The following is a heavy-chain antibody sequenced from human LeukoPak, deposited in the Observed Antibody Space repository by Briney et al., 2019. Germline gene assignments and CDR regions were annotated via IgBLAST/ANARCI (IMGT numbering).Heavy chain of an antibody. J-gene: IGHJ1*01. CDR1: GGSFSGYY. CDR2: INHSGST. CDR3: ARSPYDYVWGSYRRTNFQH. Sequence: PSETLSLTCAVYGGSFSGYYWSWIRQPPGKGLEWIGEINHSGSTNYNPSLKSRVTISVDTSKNQFSLKLSSVTAADTAVYYCARSPYDYVWGSYRRTNFQHWGQGTLVTVSS. V-gene: IGHV4-34*01. D-gene: IGHD3-16*02.